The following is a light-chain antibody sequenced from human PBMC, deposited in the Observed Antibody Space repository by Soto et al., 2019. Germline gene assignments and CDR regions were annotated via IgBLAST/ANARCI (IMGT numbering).Light chain of an antibody. CDR1: SSNIGNSY. Sequence: QSVLTQPPSVSAAPGQDVTISCSGSSSNIGNSYVSWYQQLPGTAPKLLIYDSNKRPSGIPDRFSGSRSGTSATLGITGLQTGDEADYYCCSYAGSSTFSVVFGGGTKLTVL. J-gene: IGLJ2*01. CDR2: DSN. V-gene: IGLV1-51*01. CDR3: CSYAGSSTFSVV.